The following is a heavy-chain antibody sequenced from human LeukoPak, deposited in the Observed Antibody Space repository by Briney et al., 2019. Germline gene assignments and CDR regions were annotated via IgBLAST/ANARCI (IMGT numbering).Heavy chain of an antibody. Sequence: GGSLRLSCAASGFTFSSYWMHWVRQVPGKGLVWVSRVSPDGRTTSYADSVKGRFTISRDNAKNSLYLQMNSLRAEDTAVYYCARDPYSGGYGDYYYYYMDLWGQGTTVTISS. CDR1: GFTFSSYW. CDR2: VSPDGRTT. J-gene: IGHJ6*03. CDR3: ARDPYSGGYGDYYYYYMDL. D-gene: IGHD1-26*01. V-gene: IGHV3-74*01.